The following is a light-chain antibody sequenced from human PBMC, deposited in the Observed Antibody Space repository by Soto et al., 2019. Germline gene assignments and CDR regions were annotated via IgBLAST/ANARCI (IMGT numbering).Light chain of an antibody. CDR2: LGS. Sequence: IVMTQSPLSLPVTPGEPASISCRSSQSLLHSSGHNYLDWYLQKPGQSPHLLIYLGSNRASGVPDRFSASGSGTDFTLKISRVEAEDVGVYYCMQALQTPRTFGQGTKVEIK. J-gene: IGKJ1*01. CDR3: MQALQTPRT. CDR1: QSLLHSSGHNY. V-gene: IGKV2-28*01.